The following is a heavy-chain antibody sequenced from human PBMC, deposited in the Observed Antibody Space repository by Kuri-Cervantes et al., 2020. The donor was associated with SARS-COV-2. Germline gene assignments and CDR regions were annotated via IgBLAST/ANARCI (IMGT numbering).Heavy chain of an antibody. J-gene: IGHJ4*02. CDR1: GFTFSGSG. CDR3: ARRAMVRGMYYFDY. Sequence: GGSLRLSCVASGFTFSGSGMHWVRQASGKGLEWVGRIRSKDKNYATAYAASLKGRFTISRDDAKNTAYLQMNSLETEDTAVYYCARRAMVRGMYYFDYWGQGTLVTVSS. CDR2: IRSKDKNYAT. V-gene: IGHV3-73*01. D-gene: IGHD3-10*01.